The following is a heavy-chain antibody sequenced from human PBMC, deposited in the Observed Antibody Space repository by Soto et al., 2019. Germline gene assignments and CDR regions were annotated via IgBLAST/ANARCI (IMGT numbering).Heavy chain of an antibody. V-gene: IGHV1-69*01. CDR2: IIPIFGTA. J-gene: IGHJ5*02. Sequence: QVQLVQSGAEVKKPGSSVKVSCKASGGTFSSYAISWVRQAPGQGLEWMGVIIPIFGTANYAQKFQGRVTITADESTSTAYRKLSSLRSEDTAVYYCARLPGSLAAAPNWFDPWGQGTLVTVSS. CDR1: GGTFSSYA. D-gene: IGHD6-13*01. CDR3: ARLPGSLAAAPNWFDP.